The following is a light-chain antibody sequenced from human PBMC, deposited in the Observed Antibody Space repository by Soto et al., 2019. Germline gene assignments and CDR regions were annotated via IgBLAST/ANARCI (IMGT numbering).Light chain of an antibody. CDR2: GAS. J-gene: IGKJ1*01. Sequence: EIVLTQSPGTLSLSPGERATLSCRASQSVSSSYLAWYQQKPGQAPRLRIYGASSRATGIPDRCSGSGSGTDFPVTISRLEPEDFAVYYCQQYGSSPLFGQGTKVEIK. CDR1: QSVSSSY. CDR3: QQYGSSPL. V-gene: IGKV3-20*01.